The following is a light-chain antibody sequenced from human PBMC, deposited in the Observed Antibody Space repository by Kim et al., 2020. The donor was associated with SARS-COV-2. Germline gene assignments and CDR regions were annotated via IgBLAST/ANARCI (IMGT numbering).Light chain of an antibody. CDR1: QTVLCNSKNKSY. CDR2: WAS. J-gene: IGKJ2*03. Sequence: ATLNCKSCQTVLCNSKNKSYLAWYQQKPGQAPRLLIYWASIRESGVTDRFSGSGSETDFTLTSSSLQVEDVAVYYCQQYYSTPPSFGQETRLEI. V-gene: IGKV4-1*01. CDR3: QQYYSTPPS.